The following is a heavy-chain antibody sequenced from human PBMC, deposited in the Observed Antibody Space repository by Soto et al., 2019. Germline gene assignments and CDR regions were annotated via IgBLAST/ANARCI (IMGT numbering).Heavy chain of an antibody. CDR2: IYYSGTT. J-gene: IGHJ5*02. V-gene: IGHV4-59*01. CDR3: AKAPTVYSGYDPYWFDP. Sequence: PSETLSLTCTVSGGCISIYYWSWIRQPPGKGLEWIGYIYYSGTTNYSPSLKSRVTISVDTSKNQFSLKLSSVTAADTAVYYCAKAPTVYSGYDPYWFDPWGQGTLVTVSS. D-gene: IGHD5-12*01. CDR1: GGCISIYY.